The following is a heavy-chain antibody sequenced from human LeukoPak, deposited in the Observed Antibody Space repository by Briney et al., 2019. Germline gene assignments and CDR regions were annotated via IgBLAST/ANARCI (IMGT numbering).Heavy chain of an antibody. CDR3: AKAILLWFGELLSGGDAFDI. J-gene: IGHJ3*02. CDR1: GFTFSSYA. V-gene: IGHV3-23*01. Sequence: PGGSLRLSCAASGFTFSSYAMSWVRQAPGKGLEWVSAISGSGGSTYYADSVKGRFTISRDNSKNTLYLQMNSLRAEDTAVHYCAKAILLWFGELLSGGDAFDIWGQGTMVTVSS. D-gene: IGHD3-10*01. CDR2: ISGSGGST.